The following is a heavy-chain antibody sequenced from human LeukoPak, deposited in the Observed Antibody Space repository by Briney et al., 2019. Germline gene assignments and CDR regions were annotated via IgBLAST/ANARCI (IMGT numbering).Heavy chain of an antibody. Sequence: ASVKVSCKASGYTFTGYYMHWVRQAPGQGLEWMGRINPNSGGTNYAQRFQGRVTMTRDTSISTAYMELSRLRSDDTAVYYCARDTSGPMYSSGWYDYWGQGTLVTVSS. J-gene: IGHJ4*02. V-gene: IGHV1-2*06. D-gene: IGHD6-19*01. CDR3: ARDTSGPMYSSGWYDY. CDR2: INPNSGGT. CDR1: GYTFTGYY.